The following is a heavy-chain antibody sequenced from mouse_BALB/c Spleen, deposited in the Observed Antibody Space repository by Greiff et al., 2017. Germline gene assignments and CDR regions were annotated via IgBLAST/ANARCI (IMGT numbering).Heavy chain of an antibody. CDR1: GFTFSSYA. V-gene: IGHV5-9-4*01. CDR2: ISSGGSYT. J-gene: IGHJ2*01. CDR3: ARDGGYYFDY. Sequence: EVMLVESGGGLVKPGGSLKLSCAASGFTFSSYAMSWVRQSPEKRLEWVAEISSGGSYTYYPDNVTGRFTISRDNAKNTLYLEMSSLRSEDTAMYYCARDGGYYFDYWGQGTTLTVSS.